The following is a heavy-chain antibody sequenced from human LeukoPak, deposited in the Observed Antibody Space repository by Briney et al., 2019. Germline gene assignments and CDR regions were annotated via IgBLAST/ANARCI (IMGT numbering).Heavy chain of an antibody. CDR3: ARHVDTAHPWFDP. CDR2: IYPGDSDT. Sequence: GASLQISCKGFGYSFTSYWIGWVRQLPGKGLEWMGIIYPGDSDTRCSPSFQGQVTISADKSISTAYPQWSSLKASDTAMYYCARHVDTAHPWFDPWGQGTLVTVSS. CDR1: GYSFTSYW. V-gene: IGHV5-51*01. D-gene: IGHD5-18*01. J-gene: IGHJ5*02.